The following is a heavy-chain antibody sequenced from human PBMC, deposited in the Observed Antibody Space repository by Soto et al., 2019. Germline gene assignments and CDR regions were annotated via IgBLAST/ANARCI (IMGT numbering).Heavy chain of an antibody. D-gene: IGHD2-15*01. CDR2: LTPSGGET. J-gene: IGHJ4*02. CDR3: AKGGSSDY. CDR1: GFTFSTYA. V-gene: IGHV3-23*01. Sequence: EAQLLESGGGLVRPGGSLRLSCVASGFTFSTYAMSWVRQAPGKGLEWVSALTPSGGETYYADSVKGRFTISRDNSKNTLYLQMNSLRAEDTAVYYCAKGGSSDYWGQGTLVTVSS.